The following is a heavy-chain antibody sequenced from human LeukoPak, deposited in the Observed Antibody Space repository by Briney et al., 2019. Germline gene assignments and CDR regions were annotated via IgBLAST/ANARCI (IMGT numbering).Heavy chain of an antibody. CDR1: GGSISSYY. J-gene: IGHJ5*02. CDR2: IYYSGST. CDR3: ARAYDFLDP. Sequence: SETLSLTCTVSGGSISSYYWSWIRQPPGKGLEWIGYIYYSGSTNYNPSLKSRVTISVDTSKNQFSLKLSSVTAADMAVYYCARAYDFLDPWGQGTLVTVSS. D-gene: IGHD3-3*01. V-gene: IGHV4-59*01.